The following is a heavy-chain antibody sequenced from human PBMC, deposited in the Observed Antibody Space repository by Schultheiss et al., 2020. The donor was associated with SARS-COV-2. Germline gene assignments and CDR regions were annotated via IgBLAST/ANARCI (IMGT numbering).Heavy chain of an antibody. D-gene: IGHD6-6*01. Sequence: GGSLRLSCAASGFTFSSYAMSWVRQAPGKGLEWVSAIGTAGDTYYPGSVKGRFTISRENAKNTLYLQMNSLRAEDTAVYYCARDSRIAARASYNWFDPWGQGTLVTVSS. CDR1: GFTFSSYA. J-gene: IGHJ5*02. CDR2: IGTAGDT. CDR3: ARDSRIAARASYNWFDP. V-gene: IGHV3-23*01.